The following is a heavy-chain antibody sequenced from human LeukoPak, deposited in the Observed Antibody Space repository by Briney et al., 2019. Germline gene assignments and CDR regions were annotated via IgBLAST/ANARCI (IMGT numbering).Heavy chain of an antibody. J-gene: IGHJ6*02. Sequence: PGGSLRLSCAVSGFTFSSYEMNWVRQAPGKGLEWLSYISSSGTIIYYADSVKGLFTISRDNAKNSLYLQMNSLRAEDTAVYYCARTPHYYDRSGYYQKYGMDVWGQGTTVTVSS. CDR2: ISSSGTII. V-gene: IGHV3-48*03. CDR3: ARTPHYYDRSGYYQKYGMDV. D-gene: IGHD3-22*01. CDR1: GFTFSSYE.